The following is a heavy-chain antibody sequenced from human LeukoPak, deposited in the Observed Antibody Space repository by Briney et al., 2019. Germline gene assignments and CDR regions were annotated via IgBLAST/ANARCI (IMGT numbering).Heavy chain of an antibody. J-gene: IGHJ4*02. CDR1: GYSISSSNW. D-gene: IGHD3-16*01. V-gene: IGHV4-28*03. CDR3: ARGTPWGNYFDY. Sequence: SDTLSLTCAVSGYSISSSNWWGWIRQPPGKGLEWIGYIYYSGSTYYNPSLKSRVTISVDTSKTQFSLKLSSVTAADTAVYYCARGTPWGNYFDYWGQGTLVTVSS. CDR2: IYYSGST.